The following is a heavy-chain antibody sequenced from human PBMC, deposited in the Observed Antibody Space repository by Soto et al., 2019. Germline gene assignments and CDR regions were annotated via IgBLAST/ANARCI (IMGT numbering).Heavy chain of an antibody. D-gene: IGHD5-18*01. J-gene: IGHJ6*02. CDR1: GGSISSYY. V-gene: IGHV4-59*08. Sequence: QVQLQESGPGLVKPSETLSITCTVSGGSISSYYWSWIRQPPGKGLEWIGYIYYSGSTNYNPSLKSRVTISVDTSTNQFSLKLSSVTAADTAVYYCARHKFHTAMVHYYYYYGMDVWGQGTTVTVSS. CDR3: ARHKFHTAMVHYYYYYGMDV. CDR2: IYYSGST.